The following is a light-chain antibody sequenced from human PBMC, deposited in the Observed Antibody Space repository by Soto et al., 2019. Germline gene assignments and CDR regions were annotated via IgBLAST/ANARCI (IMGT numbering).Light chain of an antibody. V-gene: IGLV2-23*02. CDR3: CSYAGSSTPYV. J-gene: IGLJ1*01. Sequence: QSALTQPASVSGSPGQSITISCTGTSSDVGSYNLVSWYQQHPGKAPKLMIYEVSKRPSGVSNRFSGSKSGNTASPTISGLQAEDEADYYCCSYAGSSTPYVFGTGTKVTVL. CDR1: SSDVGSYNL. CDR2: EVS.